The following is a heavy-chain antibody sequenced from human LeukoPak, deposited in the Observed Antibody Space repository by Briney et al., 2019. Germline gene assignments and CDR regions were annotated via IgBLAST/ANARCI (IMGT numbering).Heavy chain of an antibody. CDR2: ISAYNGNT. J-gene: IGHJ4*02. V-gene: IGHV1-18*01. D-gene: IGHD3-10*01. CDR3: AREILSGSYYTPPTLPDY. Sequence: ASVKVSCKASGYTFTSYGISWVRQAPGQGLEWMGWISAYNGNTNYAQKVQGRVTMTTDTSTSIACMELRSLGSDDTAVYYCAREILSGSYYTPPTLPDYWGQGTLVTVSS. CDR1: GYTFTSYG.